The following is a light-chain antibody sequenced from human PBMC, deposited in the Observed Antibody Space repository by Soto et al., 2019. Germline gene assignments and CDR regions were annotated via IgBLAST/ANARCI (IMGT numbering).Light chain of an antibody. CDR1: QTVFSR. CDR3: HQRRSWPRT. Sequence: EIVLTQSPATLSSSPGERATLSCRASQTVFSRLAWYQHKPGQAPRLLIYDSSNRATGIPARFSGSGSGTDSTLTIDSLEPEDFAVYYCHQRRSWPRTFGQGTKVEI. J-gene: IGKJ1*01. CDR2: DSS. V-gene: IGKV3-11*01.